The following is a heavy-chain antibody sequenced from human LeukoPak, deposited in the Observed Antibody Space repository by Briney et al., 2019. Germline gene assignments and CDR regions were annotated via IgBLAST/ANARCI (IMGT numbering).Heavy chain of an antibody. V-gene: IGHV3-15*01. CDR3: TARITMIVVVITKAFDI. J-gene: IGHJ3*02. D-gene: IGHD3-22*01. CDR2: IKAKAHGGTI. CDR1: GFTFINAW. Sequence: GGSLRLSCAASGFTFINAWMAWVRQAPGKGLEWVGRIKAKAHGGTIEYAAPVKGRFTISRDDSKNTLYLQMNSLKTEDTAVYYCTARITMIVVVITKAFDIWGQGTMVTVSS.